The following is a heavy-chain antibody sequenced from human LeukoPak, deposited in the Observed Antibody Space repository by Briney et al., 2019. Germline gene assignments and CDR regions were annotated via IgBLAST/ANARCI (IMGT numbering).Heavy chain of an antibody. J-gene: IGHJ5*02. V-gene: IGHV1-2*02. D-gene: IGHD3-10*01. CDR3: AREEGGLPQLIYGSEVSWVRWFDP. Sequence: VASVKVSCKASGYTFTGYYMHWVRQAPGQGLEWMGWINPNSGGTNYAQKFQGRVTMTRDTSISTAYMELSRLRSDDTAVYYRAREEGGLPQLIYGSEVSWVRWFDPWGQGTLVTVSS. CDR1: GYTFTGYY. CDR2: INPNSGGT.